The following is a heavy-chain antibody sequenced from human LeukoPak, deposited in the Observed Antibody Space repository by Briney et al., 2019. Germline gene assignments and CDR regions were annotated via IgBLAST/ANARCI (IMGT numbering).Heavy chain of an antibody. Sequence: SVMVSCKASGGTFSSYAISWVRQAPGQGLEWMGGIIPIFGTANYAQKFQGRVTITADESTSTAYMELSSLRSEDTAVYYCARTSRPLYCSSTSCPFDYWGQGTLVTVSS. CDR2: IIPIFGTA. V-gene: IGHV1-69*13. J-gene: IGHJ4*02. D-gene: IGHD2-2*01. CDR3: ARTSRPLYCSSTSCPFDY. CDR1: GGTFSSYA.